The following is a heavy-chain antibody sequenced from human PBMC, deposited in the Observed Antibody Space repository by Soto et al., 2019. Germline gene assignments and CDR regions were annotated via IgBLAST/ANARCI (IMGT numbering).Heavy chain of an antibody. J-gene: IGHJ4*02. CDR2: IIPIFGTP. CDR3: ARDRDDYGSGNYYNRIDF. CDR1: GGIFSTYA. Sequence: QVQLVQSGAEVKKPGSSVKVSCKASGGIFSTYAISWLRQAPGQGLEWMGGIIPIFGTPNYAQRFQGRVTITADESTCTAYMELSRLRPEDTAAYYCARDRDDYGSGNYYNRIDFWGQGTLVTVSS. V-gene: IGHV1-69*01. D-gene: IGHD3-10*01.